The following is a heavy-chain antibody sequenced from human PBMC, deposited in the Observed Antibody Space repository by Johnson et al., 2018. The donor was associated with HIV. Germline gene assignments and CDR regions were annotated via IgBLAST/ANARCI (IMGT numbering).Heavy chain of an antibody. Sequence: VQLVESGGGVVKPGRSLRLSCAASGFSFSSYGMHWVRQAPGKGLEWVAFISYDGTNKYYADSVKGRFTISRDNSKNTLFLQMNSLRPEDTAVYYCVRRFYDSAAFDIWGQGTLVTVSS. D-gene: IGHD3-22*01. CDR3: VRRFYDSAAFDI. V-gene: IGHV3-30*19. CDR1: GFSFSSYG. J-gene: IGHJ3*02. CDR2: ISYDGTNK.